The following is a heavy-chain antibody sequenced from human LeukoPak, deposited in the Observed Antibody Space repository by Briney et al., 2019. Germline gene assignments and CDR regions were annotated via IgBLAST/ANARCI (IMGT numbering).Heavy chain of an antibody. J-gene: IGHJ4*02. Sequence: SETLSLSCTVSGGSISSDYWSWIRQPPGKGLEWIGYIYYSGSTNYNPSLKSRVTISVDTSKNQLSLKLTSVTAADTAVYYCARARYYYDSSGYFDYWGQGTLVTVSS. CDR1: GGSISSDY. CDR2: IYYSGST. CDR3: ARARYYYDSSGYFDY. V-gene: IGHV4-59*01. D-gene: IGHD3-22*01.